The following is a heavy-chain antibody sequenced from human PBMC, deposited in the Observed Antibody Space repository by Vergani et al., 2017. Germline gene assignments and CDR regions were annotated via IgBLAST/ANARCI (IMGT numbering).Heavy chain of an antibody. D-gene: IGHD3-10*01. J-gene: IGHJ5*02. CDR2: ISYDGSKK. CDR1: GFTFSRYD. Sequence: VQLLESGGGVVQPGRSLRLSCAASGFTFSRYDMHWVRQAPGKGLEWVAVISYDGSKKYYADSVKGRFTISRDNSKTTLYLQMNSLRAEDTAVYYGARSTVGRRTMVRGVKDWFDPWGQGTLVTGSS. V-gene: IGHV3-30-3*01. CDR3: ARSTVGRRTMVRGVKDWFDP.